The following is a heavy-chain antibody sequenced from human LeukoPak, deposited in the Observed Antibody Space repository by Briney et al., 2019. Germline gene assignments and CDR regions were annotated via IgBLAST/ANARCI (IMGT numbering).Heavy chain of an antibody. V-gene: IGHV4-59*11. Sequence: SETLSLTCTVSDGPIRSHYWTWIRQSPLKGLEWIGDISNSGSTKYNPSLKSRVTISEDTSKKQFSLKLSSVTAADTAVYYCARGGAFDIWGQGTMVTVSS. J-gene: IGHJ3*02. CDR2: ISNSGST. CDR3: ARGGAFDI. CDR1: DGPIRSHY.